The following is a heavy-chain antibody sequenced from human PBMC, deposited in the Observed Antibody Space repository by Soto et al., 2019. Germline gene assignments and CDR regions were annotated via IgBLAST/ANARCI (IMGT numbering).Heavy chain of an antibody. Sequence: VGSLKISCNGSGYSFTSDWIGWVRQMPWKGLEWMGIIYPGDSDTRYSPSFQGQVTISADKSISTAYLQWSSLKASDTAMYYCARHSTMVRGQDYYGMDVWGQGTTVTVSS. CDR1: GYSFTSDW. CDR3: ARHSTMVRGQDYYGMDV. CDR2: IYPGDSDT. V-gene: IGHV5-51*01. J-gene: IGHJ6*02. D-gene: IGHD3-10*01.